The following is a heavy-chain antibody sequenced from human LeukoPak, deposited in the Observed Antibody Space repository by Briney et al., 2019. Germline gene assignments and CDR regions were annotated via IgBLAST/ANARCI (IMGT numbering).Heavy chain of an antibody. CDR1: GFTFSSYA. V-gene: IGHV3-23*01. J-gene: IGHJ6*03. Sequence: LAGGSLRLSCAASGFTFSSYAMSWVRQAPGKGLEWVSAISGSGGSTYYADSVKGRFTISRDNSKNTLYLQMNSLRAEDTAVYYCARTANYYYYYLDVWGKGTTVTISS. CDR3: ARTANYYYYYLDV. CDR2: ISGSGGST.